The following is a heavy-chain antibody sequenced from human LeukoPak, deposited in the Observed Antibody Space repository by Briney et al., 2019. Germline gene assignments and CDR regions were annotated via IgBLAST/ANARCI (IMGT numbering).Heavy chain of an antibody. CDR3: ARHVRGGPLDY. D-gene: IGHD3-10*01. CDR1: GGSISSYY. V-gene: IGHV4-4*09. Sequence: SETLSLTCTVSGGSISSYYWSWIRQPPGKGLERIGYIYTSGSTNYNPSLKSRVTISVDTSKNQFSLKLSSVTAADTAVYYCARHVRGGPLDYWGQGTLVTVSS. J-gene: IGHJ4*02. CDR2: IYTSGST.